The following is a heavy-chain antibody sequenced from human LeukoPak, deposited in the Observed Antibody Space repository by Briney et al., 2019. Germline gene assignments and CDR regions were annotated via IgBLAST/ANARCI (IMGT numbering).Heavy chain of an antibody. CDR2: IIPIFGTA. D-gene: IGHD3-22*01. Sequence: EASVKVSCKASGGTFSSYAISWVRQAPGQGLEWMGGIIPIFGTANYAQKFQGRVTITADKSTSTAYMELSSLRSEDTAVYSCARKANSSGYYYAGAFDIWGQGTMVTVSS. J-gene: IGHJ3*02. CDR3: ARKANSSGYYYAGAFDI. CDR1: GGTFSSYA. V-gene: IGHV1-69*06.